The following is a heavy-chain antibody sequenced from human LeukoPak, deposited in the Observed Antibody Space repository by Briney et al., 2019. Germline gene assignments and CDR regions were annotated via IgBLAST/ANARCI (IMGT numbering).Heavy chain of an antibody. J-gene: IGHJ5*02. CDR2: IYSGGST. CDR1: GFTFSYYE. D-gene: IGHD3-10*01. CDR3: ARGAYGSGSYGDNWFDP. Sequence: GGSLRLSCAASGFTFSYYEMNWVRQAPGKGLEWVSVIYSGGSTYYADSVKGRFTISRDNPKNTLYLQMNSLRAEDTAVYYCARGAYGSGSYGDNWFDPWGQGTLVTVSS. V-gene: IGHV3-66*01.